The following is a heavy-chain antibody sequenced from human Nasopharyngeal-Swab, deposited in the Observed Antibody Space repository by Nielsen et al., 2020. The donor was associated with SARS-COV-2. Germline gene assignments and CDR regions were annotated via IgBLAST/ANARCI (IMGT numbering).Heavy chain of an antibody. D-gene: IGHD1-26*01. CDR2: IFTSGST. CDR3: ARDPGWELRLGFDY. Sequence: SETLSLTCTVSGGSISSGSYYWSWIRQPAGKGLEWIGRIFTSGSTNYNPSLKSRVTISVDKSKNQFSLKLSSVTAADTAVYYCARDPGWELRLGFDYWGQGTLVTVSS. J-gene: IGHJ4*02. V-gene: IGHV4-61*02. CDR1: GGSISSGSYY.